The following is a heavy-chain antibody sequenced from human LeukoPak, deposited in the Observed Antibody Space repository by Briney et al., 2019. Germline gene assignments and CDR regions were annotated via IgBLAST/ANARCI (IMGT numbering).Heavy chain of an antibody. CDR1: GYTFTGYY. J-gene: IGHJ4*02. CDR2: INPNSGGT. CDR3: AREVGGWFSNGPDY. Sequence: GASVKVSCKASGYTFTGYYMHWVRQAPGQGLEWMGWINPNSGGTNYAQKFQGRVTMTRDTSISTAYMELSRLRSDDTAVYYCAREVGGWFSNGPDYWGQGTLVTVSS. D-gene: IGHD6-19*01. V-gene: IGHV1-2*02.